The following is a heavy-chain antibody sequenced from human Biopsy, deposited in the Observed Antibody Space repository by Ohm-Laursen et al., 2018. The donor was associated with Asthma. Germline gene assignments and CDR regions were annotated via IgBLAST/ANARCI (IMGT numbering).Heavy chain of an antibody. CDR2: ISYSGTT. CDR1: GDSISSPAYY. J-gene: IGHJ6*02. CDR3: ARVRVDGSRSSIDNYFGMDV. Sequence: TLSLTCSVSGDSISSPAYYWSWVRKHPGKGLEWIGYISYSGTTFYHPALMSRLIISLDTSKNQFSLKLSSVTAADTAVYYSARVRVDGSRSSIDNYFGMDVWGQGTTVTVS. V-gene: IGHV4-31*03. D-gene: IGHD3-10*01.